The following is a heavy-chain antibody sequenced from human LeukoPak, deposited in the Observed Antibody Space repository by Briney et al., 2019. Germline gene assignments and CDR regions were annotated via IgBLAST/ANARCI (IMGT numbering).Heavy chain of an antibody. D-gene: IGHD6-13*01. CDR2: IYSGGST. V-gene: IGHV3-66*01. Sequence: GGSLRLSCAASDFTVSSNYMSWVRQAPGKGLEWVSVIYSGGSTYYADSVKGRFTISRDNSKNTLYLQMNSLRAEDTAVYYCARGHSSSWSLNWFDPWGQGTLVTVSS. CDR1: DFTVSSNY. CDR3: ARGHSSSWSLNWFDP. J-gene: IGHJ5*02.